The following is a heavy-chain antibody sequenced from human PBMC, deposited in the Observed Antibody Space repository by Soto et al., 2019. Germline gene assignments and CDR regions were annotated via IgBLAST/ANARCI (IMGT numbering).Heavy chain of an antibody. Sequence: ETLAPTCAVPGGAVSSYLWSSIRQPPGKGLEWIGYIYYSGETNSNPSLKSRVTMSVDTSKNQFSLRLNSVTAADSAVYYRDRGHMGWFDPWGMGTLVTISS. CDR1: GGAVSSYL. CDR3: DRGHMGWFDP. D-gene: IGHD3-16*01. CDR2: IYYSGET. J-gene: IGHJ5*02. V-gene: IGHV4-59*02.